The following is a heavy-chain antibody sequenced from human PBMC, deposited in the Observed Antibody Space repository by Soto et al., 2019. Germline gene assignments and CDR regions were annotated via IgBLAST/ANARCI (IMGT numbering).Heavy chain of an antibody. J-gene: IGHJ6*02. CDR1: VASITIGVSD. Sequence: NPSETLALSCSFSVASITIGVSDWTWIRQHPGKGLEWIGNLLYSEKNYYNPSLKSRVTISLDTSKNQLSLKVNSVTAADTAVYYCVRDRGTTLRMDVWGQGTTVTVSS. D-gene: IGHD3-10*01. V-gene: IGHV4-31*03. CDR3: VRDRGTTLRMDV. CDR2: LLYSEKN.